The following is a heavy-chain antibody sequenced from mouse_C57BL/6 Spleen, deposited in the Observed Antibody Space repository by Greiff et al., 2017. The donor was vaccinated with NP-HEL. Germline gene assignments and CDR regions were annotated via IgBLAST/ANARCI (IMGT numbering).Heavy chain of an antibody. J-gene: IGHJ3*01. V-gene: IGHV5-17*01. Sequence: EVNVVESGGGLVKPGGSLKLSCAASGFTFSDYGMHWVRQAPEKGLEWVAYISSGSSTIYYEDTVKGRFTISRDNAKNTMFLQMTSLRSEDTAMYYCARLVKAYWGQGTLVTVSA. CDR3: ARLVKAY. CDR2: ISSGSSTI. CDR1: GFTFSDYG.